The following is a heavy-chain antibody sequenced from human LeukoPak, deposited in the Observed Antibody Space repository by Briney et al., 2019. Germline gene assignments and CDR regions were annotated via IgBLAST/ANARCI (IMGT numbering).Heavy chain of an antibody. D-gene: IGHD4-17*01. Sequence: GGSLRLSCAASGFPLSSYWMSWVRQAPGKGLEWVANIKQDGSEKYYVDSVKGRFTISRDNAKNSLYLQMNSLRAEDTAVYYCAREGGPTVTTWRVSYYYYMDVWGKGTTVTISS. CDR1: GFPLSSYW. V-gene: IGHV3-7*01. J-gene: IGHJ6*03. CDR2: IKQDGSEK. CDR3: AREGGPTVTTWRVSYYYYMDV.